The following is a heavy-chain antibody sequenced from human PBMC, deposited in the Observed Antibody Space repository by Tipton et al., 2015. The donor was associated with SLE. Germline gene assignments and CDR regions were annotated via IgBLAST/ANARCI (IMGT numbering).Heavy chain of an antibody. V-gene: IGHV4-31*03. CDR2: IYYSGST. CDR1: GGSISSGGYY. CDR3: ASYSSSYFDY. J-gene: IGHJ4*02. D-gene: IGHD6-6*01. Sequence: LRLSCTVSGGSISSGGYYWSWIRQHPGKGLEWIGYIYYSGSTHYNPSLKSRVTISVDTSKNQFSVKLSSVTAADTAVYYCASYSSSYFDYWGQGTLVTVSS.